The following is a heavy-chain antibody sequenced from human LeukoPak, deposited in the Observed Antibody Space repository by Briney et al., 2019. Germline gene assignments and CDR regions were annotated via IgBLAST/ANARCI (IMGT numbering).Heavy chain of an antibody. CDR1: GGTFSSYA. Sequence: GASVKVSCKASGGTFSSYAISWVRQAPGQGLEWMGRIIPILGIANYAQKFQGRVTITADKSTSTAYMELSSLRSEDTAVYYCATHDRETEFDYWGQGTLFTVSS. CDR2: IIPILGIA. CDR3: ATHDRETEFDY. J-gene: IGHJ4*02. D-gene: IGHD3-22*01. V-gene: IGHV1-69*04.